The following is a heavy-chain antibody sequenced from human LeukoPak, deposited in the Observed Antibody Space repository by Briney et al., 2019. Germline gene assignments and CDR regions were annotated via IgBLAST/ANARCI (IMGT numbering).Heavy chain of an antibody. Sequence: PAGGSLRLSCAASGFTFSSYAMSWVRQAPGKGLEWVGFIRSIAYGGTTEYAASVKGRFTISRDDSKSIAYLQMNSLKTEDTAVYYCTREVWEPLDYWGQGTLVTVSS. D-gene: IGHD1-26*01. CDR2: IRSIAYGGTT. J-gene: IGHJ4*02. CDR1: GFTFSSYA. CDR3: TREVWEPLDY. V-gene: IGHV3-49*04.